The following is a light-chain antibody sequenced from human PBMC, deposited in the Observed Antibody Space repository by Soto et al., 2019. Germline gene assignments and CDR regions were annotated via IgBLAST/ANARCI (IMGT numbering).Light chain of an antibody. CDR3: QTWGTGFRV. Sequence: QPVLTQSPSASASLGASVKLTCTLSSGHSSYAIAWHQQQPEKGPRYLMNLNSDGSHSKGDGIPDRFSGSSSGAERYLTISSLHSEDEADYYCQTWGTGFRVFGGGTKLTVL. CDR2: LNSDGSH. J-gene: IGLJ3*02. V-gene: IGLV4-69*01. CDR1: SGHSSYA.